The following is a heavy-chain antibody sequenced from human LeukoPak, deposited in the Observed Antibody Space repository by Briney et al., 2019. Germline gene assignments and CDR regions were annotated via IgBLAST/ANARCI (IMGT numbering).Heavy chain of an antibody. J-gene: IGHJ4*02. Sequence: GGSLRLSCAASGFTFSSYGMHWVRQAPGKGLEWVAVISYDGSNKYYADSVKGRFTISRDNSKNTLYLQMNSLRAEDTAVYYCARDRIVVVDYWGQGTLVTVSS. D-gene: IGHD3-22*01. CDR2: ISYDGSNK. V-gene: IGHV3-30*19. CDR1: GFTFSSYG. CDR3: ARDRIVVVDY.